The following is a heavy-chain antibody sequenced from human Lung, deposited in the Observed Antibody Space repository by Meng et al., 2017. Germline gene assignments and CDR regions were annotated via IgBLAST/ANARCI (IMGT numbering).Heavy chain of an antibody. V-gene: IGHV4-30-4*01. CDR3: ARGDTSKEFDY. CDR1: GDSMSSSSYY. CDR2: ISYSGST. Sequence: VHLQGSAPGLVKPSQTLSLTCTATGDSMSSSSYYWSWIRQLPGKGLEWIGYISYSGSTYYSPSLKSRVSISVDTSKKYFSLRLTSVTAADTAVYYCARGDTSKEFDYWGQGTLVTVSS. J-gene: IGHJ4*02. D-gene: IGHD5-18*01.